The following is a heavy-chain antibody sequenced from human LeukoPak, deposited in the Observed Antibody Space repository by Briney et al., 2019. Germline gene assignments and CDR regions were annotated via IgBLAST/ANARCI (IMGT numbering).Heavy chain of an antibody. CDR3: ARSPYDWNYGDY. CDR2: ISGSGGST. J-gene: IGHJ4*02. V-gene: IGHV3-23*01. Sequence: PGGSLRLSCAASGFTFSSYAMSWVRQAPGKGLEWVSAISGSGGSTYYADSVKGRFTISRDNSKNTQYLQMNSLRAEDTAVYYCARSPYDWNYGDYWGQGTLVTVSS. CDR1: GFTFSSYA. D-gene: IGHD1-20*01.